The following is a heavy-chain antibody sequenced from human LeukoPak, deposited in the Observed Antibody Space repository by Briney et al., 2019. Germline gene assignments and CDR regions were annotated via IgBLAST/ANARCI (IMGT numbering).Heavy chain of an antibody. Sequence: SETLSLTCAVYGGSFSGYYWSWIRQPPGKGLEWIGEINHSGSTNYNPSLKSRVTISVDTSKNQFSLKLSSVTAADTAVYYCATRLGEDNDAFDIWGQGTMVTVSS. CDR3: ATRLGEDNDAFDI. CDR2: INHSGST. CDR1: GGSFSGYY. V-gene: IGHV4-34*01. J-gene: IGHJ3*02.